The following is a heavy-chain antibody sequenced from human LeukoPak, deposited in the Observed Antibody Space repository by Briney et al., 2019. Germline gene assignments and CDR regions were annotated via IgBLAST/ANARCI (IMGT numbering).Heavy chain of an antibody. D-gene: IGHD3-22*01. CDR2: IYYSGGT. CDR1: GGSISSGGYY. V-gene: IGHV4-31*03. J-gene: IGHJ6*02. Sequence: PSQTLSLTCTVSGGSISSGGYYWRWIRQHPGTGLEWIGYIYYSGGTYYNPSLKSRVTISVDTSKNQFSLKLSSVTAADTAVYYCAREKRPYDSSGYYPGDYYYYGMDVWGQGTTVTVSS. CDR3: AREKRPYDSSGYYPGDYYYYGMDV.